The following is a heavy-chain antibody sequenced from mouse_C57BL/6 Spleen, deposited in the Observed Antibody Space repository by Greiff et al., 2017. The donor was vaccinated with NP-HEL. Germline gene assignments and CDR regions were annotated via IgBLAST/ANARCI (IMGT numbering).Heavy chain of an antibody. V-gene: IGHV5-16*01. D-gene: IGHD2-5*01. J-gene: IGHJ2*01. CDR3: ARDVSDSNYFDY. CDR1: GFTFSDYY. Sequence: EVQVVESEGGLVQPGSSMKLSCTASGFTFSDYYMAWVRQVPEKGLEWVANINYDGSSTYYLDSLKSRFIISRDNAKNILYLQRSSLKSEDTATYYCARDVSDSNYFDYWGQGTTLTVSS. CDR2: INYDGSST.